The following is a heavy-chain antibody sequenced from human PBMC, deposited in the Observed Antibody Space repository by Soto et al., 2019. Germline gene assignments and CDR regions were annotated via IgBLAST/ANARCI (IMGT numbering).Heavy chain of an antibody. Sequence: GGSLRLSCAASGFTFSNAWMSWVRQAPGKGLEWVGRIKSKADGGTTDYAAPVKGRFTISRDDSKITLYLQMNSLKTEDTAVYYCTTDPLVTVTNGFDYWGQGTLVTVSS. J-gene: IGHJ4*02. V-gene: IGHV3-15*01. D-gene: IGHD4-4*01. CDR3: TTDPLVTVTNGFDY. CDR1: GFTFSNAW. CDR2: IKSKADGGTT.